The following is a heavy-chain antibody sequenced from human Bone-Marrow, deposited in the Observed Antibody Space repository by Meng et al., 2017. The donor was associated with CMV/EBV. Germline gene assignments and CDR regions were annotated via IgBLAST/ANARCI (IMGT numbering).Heavy chain of an antibody. CDR1: GYTFTGYY. D-gene: IGHD6-6*01. CDR2: INPSSGGT. V-gene: IGHV1-46*01. CDR3: ARGNRSKYSTSSSMDV. J-gene: IGHJ6*02. Sequence: ASVKVSCKASGYTFTGYYMHWVRQAPGQGLEWMGRINPSSGGTSYAQKFQGRVTMTRDTSNSTAYMELSRLRSEDTAVYYCARGNRSKYSTSSSMDVWGQGTTVTVSS.